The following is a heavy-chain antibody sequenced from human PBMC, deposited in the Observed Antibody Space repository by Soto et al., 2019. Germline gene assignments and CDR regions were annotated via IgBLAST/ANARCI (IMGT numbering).Heavy chain of an antibody. Sequence: QVLLVESGGGVVQPGRSLRLSCAASRFTFSDYGMHWVRQDPGQGLEWVAGISHGATRKSYSDSVKGRFIISRDNSKKMLYLQLNILSREDTAVYYCSKDWVGGSNRYQLDYWGLGTLVTVSS. J-gene: IGHJ4*02. V-gene: IGHV3-30*18. D-gene: IGHD4-4*01. CDR3: SKDWVGGSNRYQLDY. CDR2: ISHGATRK. CDR1: RFTFSDYG.